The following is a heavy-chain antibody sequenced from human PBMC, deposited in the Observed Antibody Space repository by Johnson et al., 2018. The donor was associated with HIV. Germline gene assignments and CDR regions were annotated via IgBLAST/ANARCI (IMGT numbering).Heavy chain of an antibody. Sequence: VQLVESGGGLVQPGGSLRLSCAASGFTLSRYDMHWVRQATGKGLEWVSAIGTAGDTYYPGSVKGRFTISRENAKNSLYLQMNSLRAGDTAMYYCARVSSIAALWDAFDIWGQGTMVTVSS. CDR3: ARVSSIAALWDAFDI. CDR2: IGTAGDT. D-gene: IGHD6-6*01. J-gene: IGHJ3*02. CDR1: GFTLSRYD. V-gene: IGHV3-13*01.